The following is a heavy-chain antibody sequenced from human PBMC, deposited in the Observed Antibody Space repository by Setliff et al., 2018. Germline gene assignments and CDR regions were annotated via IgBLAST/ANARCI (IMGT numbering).Heavy chain of an antibody. CDR1: GGSISSGNYY. CDR3: ARHKVIKKEFIRLTWFDP. V-gene: IGHV4-39*01. CDR2: IYYSGST. D-gene: IGHD3-10*01. Sequence: PSETLSLTCRVSGGSISSGNYYWGLIRQPPGKGLEWVATIYYSGSTYSNPSLKSRLIISVDAPDNQFSVKLSSVTAADTAVYYCARHKVIKKEFIRLTWFDPWGQGTPVTVS. J-gene: IGHJ5*02.